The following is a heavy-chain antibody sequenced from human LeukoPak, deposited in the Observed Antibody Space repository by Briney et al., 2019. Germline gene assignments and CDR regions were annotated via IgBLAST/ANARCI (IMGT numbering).Heavy chain of an antibody. D-gene: IGHD3-9*01. Sequence: SETLSLTCTVSGGSISTYCWSWIRQPAGKGLEWIGHICTSGSTNYNPSLKSRVTMSVDTSNNEFSLKVGSMTAADTAVYYCAKEDILTPAGYWGQGTLVTVSS. CDR1: GGSISTYC. V-gene: IGHV4-4*07. J-gene: IGHJ4*02. CDR2: ICTSGST. CDR3: AKEDILTPAGY.